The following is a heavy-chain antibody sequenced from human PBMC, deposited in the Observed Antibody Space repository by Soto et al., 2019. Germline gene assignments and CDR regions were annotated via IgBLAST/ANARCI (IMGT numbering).Heavy chain of an antibody. CDR3: ARVGVEYRSGWNDAIDI. J-gene: IGHJ3*02. D-gene: IGHD6-19*01. V-gene: IGHV1-46*03. CDR2: INPSGGST. Sequence: QVQLVLSGAEVKKPGASVKVSCKASGYTFTSYYMHWVRQAPGQGLEWLGIINPSGGSTSYAQKFQGRVNSTRDTSTSTVYMELSSLRSEDTAVYYCARVGVEYRSGWNDAIDIWGQGTMVTVSS. CDR1: GYTFTSYY.